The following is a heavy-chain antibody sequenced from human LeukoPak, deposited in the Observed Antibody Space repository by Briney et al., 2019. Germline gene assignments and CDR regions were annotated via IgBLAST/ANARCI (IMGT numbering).Heavy chain of an antibody. CDR3: ALLSPSSRALLSNYYYYGMDV. CDR2: IIPIFGTA. V-gene: IGHV1-69*13. CDR1: GGTFSSYA. D-gene: IGHD2-15*01. Sequence: ASVKVSCKASGGTFSSYAISWVRQAPGQGLEWMGGIIPIFGTANYAQKFQGRVTITADESTSTAYMELSSLRSEDTAGYYCALLSPSSRALLSNYYYYGMDVWGQGTTVTVSS. J-gene: IGHJ6*02.